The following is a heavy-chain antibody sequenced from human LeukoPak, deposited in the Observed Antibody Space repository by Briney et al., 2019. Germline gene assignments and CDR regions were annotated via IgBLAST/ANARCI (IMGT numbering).Heavy chain of an antibody. V-gene: IGHV3-21*01. CDR3: ARGFRNSGSSLDI. CDR1: GFTFSSYS. J-gene: IGHJ3*02. Sequence: PGGSLRLSCAASGFTFSSYSMNWVRQAPGKGLEWASSISSSSSYIYYADSVKGRFTISRDNAKNSLYLQMNSLRAEDTAVYYCARGFRNSGSSLDIWGQGTMVTVSS. CDR2: ISSSSSYI. D-gene: IGHD1-26*01.